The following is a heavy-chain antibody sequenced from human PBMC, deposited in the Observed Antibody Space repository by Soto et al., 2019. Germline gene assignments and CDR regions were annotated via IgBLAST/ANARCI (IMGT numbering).Heavy chain of an antibody. CDR2: INVGNGNT. D-gene: IGHD4-17*01. V-gene: IGHV1-3*01. J-gene: IGHJ6*02. Sequence: GASVKVSCKASGYRFSSYAIQWVRQAPGQRLEWMGWINVGNGNTKYSQKFQDRVTIIRDTSANTAYMEVSSLRAEDTAVYYCARDMGNDYGDRYYYGMDVWGQGTTVTVSS. CDR1: GYRFSSYA. CDR3: ARDMGNDYGDRYYYGMDV.